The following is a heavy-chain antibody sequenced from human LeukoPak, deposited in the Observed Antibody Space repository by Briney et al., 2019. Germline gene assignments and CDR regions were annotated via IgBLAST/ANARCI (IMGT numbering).Heavy chain of an antibody. CDR3: ARGGGSSPSY. CDR1: GGSISSGNFY. CDR2: IYTSGST. D-gene: IGHD6-6*01. Sequence: SETLSLTCTVSGGSISSGNFYWSWIRQPAGKGLEWIGRIYTSGSTSYNPSLESRVTISVDTSKNQFSLNLNSVTAADTAVYYCARGGGSSPSYWGQGTLVTVSS. J-gene: IGHJ4*02. V-gene: IGHV4-61*02.